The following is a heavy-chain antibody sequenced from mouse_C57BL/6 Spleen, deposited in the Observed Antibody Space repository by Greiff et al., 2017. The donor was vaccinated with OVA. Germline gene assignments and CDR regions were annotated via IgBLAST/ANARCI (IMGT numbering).Heavy chain of an antibody. CDR2: IYPGDGDT. CDR1: GYAFSSSW. CDR3: ARGGFYGSSTGYFDV. Sequence: VQLQQSGPELVKPGASVKISCKASGYAFSSSWMNWVKQRPGKGLEWIGRIYPGDGDTNYNGKFKGKATLTADKSSSTAYMQLSSLTSEDSAVYFCARGGFYGSSTGYFDVWGTGTTVTVSS. V-gene: IGHV1-82*01. D-gene: IGHD1-1*01. J-gene: IGHJ1*03.